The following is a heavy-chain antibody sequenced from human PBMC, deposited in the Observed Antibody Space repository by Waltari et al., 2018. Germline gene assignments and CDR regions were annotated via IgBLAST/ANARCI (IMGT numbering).Heavy chain of an antibody. CDR3: TRGGVPVPETSDYYMDG. Sequence: QLQLQESGPGLVKPSETLSLTCTVSGGSITTITNYWGWVRQPPGKGLEWIGNVYYSGNTYYNPYFKNRFTMSVDTSKNQFSLKLTSMTAADTAVYYCTRGGVPVPETSDYYMDGWGEGTTVTISS. V-gene: IGHV4-39*07. CDR2: VYYSGNT. J-gene: IGHJ6*03. CDR1: GGSITTITNY. D-gene: IGHD3-16*01.